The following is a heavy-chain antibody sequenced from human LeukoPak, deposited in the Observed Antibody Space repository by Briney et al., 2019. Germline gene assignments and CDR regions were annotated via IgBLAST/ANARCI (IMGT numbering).Heavy chain of an antibody. Sequence: SQTLSLTCTVSGGSISSGDYYWRWIRQPPGKGLEWIGYIYYSGSTYYNPSLKSRVTISVDTSKNQFSLKLSSVTAADTAVYYCAREYYGSGSYYNWFDPWGQGTLVTVSS. CDR1: GGSISSGDYY. V-gene: IGHV4-30-4*01. J-gene: IGHJ5*02. D-gene: IGHD3-10*01. CDR3: AREYYGSGSYYNWFDP. CDR2: IYYSGST.